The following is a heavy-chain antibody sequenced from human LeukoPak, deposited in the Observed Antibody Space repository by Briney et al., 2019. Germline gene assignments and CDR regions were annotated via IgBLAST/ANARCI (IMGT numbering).Heavy chain of an antibody. J-gene: IGHJ4*02. CDR2: INRDGTTK. CDR1: GFTFSSYW. D-gene: IGHD3-22*01. CDR3: ARDATYSEGSTYYDRLDY. V-gene: IGHV3-7*04. Sequence: HTGGSLRLSCAASGFTFSSYWMTWVRQAPGKGLEWVANINRDGTTKNYVDSVQGRFTISRDNAQSSLYLQMSSLRAEDTAAYFCARDATYSEGSTYYDRLDYWGQGAQVTVSS.